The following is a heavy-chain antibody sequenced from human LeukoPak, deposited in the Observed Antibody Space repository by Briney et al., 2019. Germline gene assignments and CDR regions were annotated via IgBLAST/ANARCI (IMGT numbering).Heavy chain of an antibody. CDR3: ARDNSIYDSGWFDAIDI. D-gene: IGHD6-19*01. J-gene: IGHJ3*02. CDR1: GFTFSSYS. CDR2: IKEDGSQI. Sequence: GGSLRLSCAASGFTFSSYSMNWVRQAPGKGLEWVANIKEDGSQINYVDSVKGRFTIFRDNAKKSLYLQMNNLRGEDTAVYYCARDNSIYDSGWFDAIDIWGQGTMVTVSS. V-gene: IGHV3-7*01.